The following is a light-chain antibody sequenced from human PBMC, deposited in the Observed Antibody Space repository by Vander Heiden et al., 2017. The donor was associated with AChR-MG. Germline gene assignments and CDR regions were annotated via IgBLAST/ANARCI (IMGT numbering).Light chain of an antibody. CDR2: DAS. Sequence: EIVLTQSPATLSLSPGERATLSCRPSQSVSSYLAWYQQKPGQAPRLLIYDASNRATGIPARFSGSGSVTDLTLTISSREPEDFAVYYCQQRSNWPTWTFGQGTKVEIK. CDR3: QQRSNWPTWT. CDR1: QSVSSY. J-gene: IGKJ1*01. V-gene: IGKV3-11*01.